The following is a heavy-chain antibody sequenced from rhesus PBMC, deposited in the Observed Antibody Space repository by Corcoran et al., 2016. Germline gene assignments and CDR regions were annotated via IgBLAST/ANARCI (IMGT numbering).Heavy chain of an antibody. D-gene: IGHD2-21*01. J-gene: IGHJ2*01. CDR3: ARPLSGYFDL. V-gene: IGHV4-165*01. CDR2: SRGSSGST. Sequence: QVQLQESGPGQVKPSETLSLTCAVSGGSFRGYYCGWLRQPPGKGLEWIGYSRGSSGSTDYNPSLKSRVTISTDTSKNQLSLKLNSVTAADTAVYYCARPLSGYFDLWGPGTPITISS. CDR1: GGSFRGYY.